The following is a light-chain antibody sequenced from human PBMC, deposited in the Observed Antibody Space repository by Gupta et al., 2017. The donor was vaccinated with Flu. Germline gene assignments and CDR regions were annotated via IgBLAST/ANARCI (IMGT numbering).Light chain of an antibody. J-gene: IGKJ2*01. Sequence: EIVLRQSPATLSLSPGERATLSCRASQGVSSSLAWYQQKPGQAPRLLIYDATNRATGVPARFSGSGSETDFILTISSLEPEDFAVYYCQQGGSRPNTFGQGTKLEIK. CDR1: QGVSSS. CDR3: QQGGSRPNT. V-gene: IGKV3-11*01. CDR2: DAT.